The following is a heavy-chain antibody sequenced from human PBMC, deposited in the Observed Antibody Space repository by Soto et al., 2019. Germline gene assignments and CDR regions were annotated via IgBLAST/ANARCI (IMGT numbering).Heavy chain of an antibody. CDR3: VRALRNTAMVYPWFDH. CDR1: GASVSTGAYY. V-gene: IGHV4-31*03. Sequence: PSETLSLTCTVSGASVSTGAYYWGWVRQRPGRGLEWIGYVYGSGYTYYNMSLKSRLTISLDRSNNQFSLGLTSVTAADTAVYYCVRALRNTAMVYPWFDHWGQGTLVTVSS. J-gene: IGHJ5*02. D-gene: IGHD5-18*01. CDR2: VYGSGYT.